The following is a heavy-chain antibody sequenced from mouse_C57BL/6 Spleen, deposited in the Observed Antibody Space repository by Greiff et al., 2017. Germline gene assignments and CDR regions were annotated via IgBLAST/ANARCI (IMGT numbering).Heavy chain of an antibody. CDR3: TREPYYGYPYFDY. V-gene: IGHV1-5*01. CDR2: IYPGNSDT. Sequence: EVQLQQSGTVLARPGASVKMSCKTSGYTFTSYWMHWVKQRHGQGLEWIGAIYPGNSDTSYNQKFKGKAKLTAVTSASTAYMELSSLTNEDSAGYYCTREPYYGYPYFDYWGQGTTLTVSS. J-gene: IGHJ2*01. D-gene: IGHD2-9*01. CDR1: GYTFTSYW.